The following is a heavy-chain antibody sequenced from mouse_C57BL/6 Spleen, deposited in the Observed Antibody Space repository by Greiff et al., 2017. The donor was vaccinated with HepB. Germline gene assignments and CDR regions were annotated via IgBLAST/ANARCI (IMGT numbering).Heavy chain of an antibody. CDR3: ARRCLLLVCAMDD. D-gene: IGHD1-1*01. Sequence: VQLQQSGAELVKPGASVKLSCKASGYTFTSYWMKWVKQRPGQGLEWIGEIDPSDSYTNYNQKFKGKATLTVDTSSSTAYMQLSSLTSEDSAVYSCARRCLLLVCAMDDWGQGTSVTVSS. J-gene: IGHJ4*01. CDR1: GYTFTSYW. CDR2: IDPSDSYT. V-gene: IGHV1-50*01.